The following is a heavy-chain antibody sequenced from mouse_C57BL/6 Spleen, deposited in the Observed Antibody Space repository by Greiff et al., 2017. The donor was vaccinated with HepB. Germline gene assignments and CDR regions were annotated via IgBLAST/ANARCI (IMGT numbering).Heavy chain of an antibody. V-gene: IGHV1-80*01. CDR1: GYAFSSYW. D-gene: IGHD1-1*01. J-gene: IGHJ2*01. CDR3: ARKRGSITTVVAPFDY. Sequence: QVQLKESGAELVKPGASVKISCKASGYAFSSYWMNWVKQRPGKGLEWIGQIYPGDGDTNYNGKFKGKATLTADKSSSTAYMQLSSLTSEDSAVYFCARKRGSITTVVAPFDYWGQGTTLTVSS. CDR2: IYPGDGDT.